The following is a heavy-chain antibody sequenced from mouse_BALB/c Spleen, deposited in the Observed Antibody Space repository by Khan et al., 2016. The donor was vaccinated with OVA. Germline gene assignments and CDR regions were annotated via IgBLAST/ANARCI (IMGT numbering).Heavy chain of an antibody. J-gene: IGHJ2*01. Sequence: EVELVESGGGLVQPGGSLKLSCAASGFTFSSYGMSWVRQTPDKRLELVATINSNGGSTYYPDSVKGRFTISRDNAKNTLYLQMSSLKTEDTAMYYCARMARTINWSQGTTLTVSS. CDR1: GFTFSSYG. V-gene: IGHV5-6-3*01. CDR3: ARMARTIN. CDR2: INSNGGST.